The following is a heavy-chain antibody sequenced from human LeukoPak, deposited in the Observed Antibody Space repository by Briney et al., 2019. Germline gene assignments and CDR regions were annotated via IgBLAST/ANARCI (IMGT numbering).Heavy chain of an antibody. CDR1: GGSITSYF. Sequence: PSETLSLTCTVSGGSITSYFWSWIRQPPGKGLEWIGYIYYSGSTNYNPSLKSRVTISVDTSKNQFSLKLSSVTAADTAVYYCARVSLTGSRALDYWGQGTLVTVSS. D-gene: IGHD1-14*01. CDR2: IYYSGST. V-gene: IGHV4-59*01. CDR3: ARVSLTGSRALDY. J-gene: IGHJ4*02.